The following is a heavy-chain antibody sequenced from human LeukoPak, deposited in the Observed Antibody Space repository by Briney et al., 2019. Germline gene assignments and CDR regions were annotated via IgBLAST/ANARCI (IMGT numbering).Heavy chain of an antibody. V-gene: IGHV1-3*01. J-gene: IGHJ5*02. Sequence: ASVTVSCKASGYTFTSYAMHWVRQAPGQRLEWMGWINAGNGNTKYSQKFQGRVTITADESTSTAYMELSSLRSEDTAVYYCARDLYYYDSSGYSTNWFDPWGQGTLVTVSS. CDR2: INAGNGNT. CDR3: ARDLYYYDSSGYSTNWFDP. CDR1: GYTFTSYA. D-gene: IGHD3-22*01.